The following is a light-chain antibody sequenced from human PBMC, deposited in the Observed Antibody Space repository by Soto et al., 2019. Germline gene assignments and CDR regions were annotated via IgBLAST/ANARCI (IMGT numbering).Light chain of an antibody. J-gene: IGKJ4*01. V-gene: IGKV1-39*01. CDR3: QQTYSDIS. CDR2: NAS. Sequence: DLQLTQYPSSPSASVGDTVTITCRASQTISTYLLWYHQKPGRAPNLLIYNASTLHSGVPSKFSGSGSGTDFTLTISGLQPEDFATYHCQQTYSDISFGGGTKVE. CDR1: QTISTY.